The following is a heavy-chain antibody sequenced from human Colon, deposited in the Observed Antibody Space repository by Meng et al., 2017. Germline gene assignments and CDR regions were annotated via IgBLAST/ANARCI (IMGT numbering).Heavy chain of an antibody. J-gene: IGHJ6*02. V-gene: IGHV3-30*01. CDR1: GFTFNNYA. Sequence: GESLKISCAASGFTFNNYAMHWVRQAPGKGLEWVAIISDDAVNKYYADSVKGRFTISRDNSKNTLFLQMNSLRAEDTAVYFCARAGPAIDYYFYGMDVWGQGTTVTVSS. D-gene: IGHD5-18*01. CDR3: ARAGPAIDYYFYGMDV. CDR2: ISDDAVNK.